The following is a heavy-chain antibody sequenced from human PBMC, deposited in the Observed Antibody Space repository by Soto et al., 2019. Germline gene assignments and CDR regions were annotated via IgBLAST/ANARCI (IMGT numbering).Heavy chain of an antibody. CDR2: IYYSGST. CDR3: ARVSAPIVVVPAAIPWFDP. Sequence: SETLSLTCTVSGGSISSGGYYWSWIRQHPGKGLEWIGYIYYSGSTYYNPSLKSRVTISVDTSKNQFSLKLSSVTAADTAVYYCARVSAPIVVVPAAIPWFDPWGQGTLVTVSS. CDR1: GGSISSGGYY. D-gene: IGHD2-2*01. J-gene: IGHJ5*02. V-gene: IGHV4-31*03.